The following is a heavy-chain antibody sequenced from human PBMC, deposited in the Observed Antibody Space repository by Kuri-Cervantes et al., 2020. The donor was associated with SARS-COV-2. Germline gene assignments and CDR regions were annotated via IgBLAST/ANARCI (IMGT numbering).Heavy chain of an antibody. J-gene: IGHJ4*02. V-gene: IGHV3-7*01. CDR1: GFMFSDYW. D-gene: IGHD1-1*01. Sequence: GESLKISCAATGFMFSDYWMSWVRQAPGKGLEWVTNINLDGSETYYVDSVKGRFTLSRDNAKNMLFLQMNSLRAEDTAVYYCVRDGDHWNFDYWGQGTLVTVSS. CDR3: VRDGDHWNFDY. CDR2: INLDGSET.